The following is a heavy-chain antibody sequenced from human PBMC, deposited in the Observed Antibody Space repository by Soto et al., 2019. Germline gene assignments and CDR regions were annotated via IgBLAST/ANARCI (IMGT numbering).Heavy chain of an antibody. CDR1: GGSINSAGYY. CDR2: IFYSGSA. CDR3: ARGFKISYQLLHYYYGMDV. V-gene: IGHV4-31*03. Sequence: SSETLSLTCNVTGGSINSAGYYWSWIRQVPGKGLEWIGYIFYSGSAYYHPSLKSRASISVDRSKNQFSLKLSSVTAADTAVYYCARGFKISYQLLHYYYGMDVWGQGTTVTVSS. J-gene: IGHJ6*02. D-gene: IGHD2-2*01.